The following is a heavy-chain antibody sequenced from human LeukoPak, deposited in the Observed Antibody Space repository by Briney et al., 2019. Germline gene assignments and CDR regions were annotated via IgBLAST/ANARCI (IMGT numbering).Heavy chain of an antibody. J-gene: IGHJ4*02. CDR2: IIPILGIA. CDR3: ASETYSGRLIDY. D-gene: IGHD1-26*01. Sequence: SVKVSCKASGGTFSSYAISWARQAPGQGREWMGRIIPILGIANYAQKFQGRVTITADKSTSTAYMELSSLRSEATAVYSCASETYSGRLIDYWGQGTLVTVSS. CDR1: GGTFSSYA. V-gene: IGHV1-69*04.